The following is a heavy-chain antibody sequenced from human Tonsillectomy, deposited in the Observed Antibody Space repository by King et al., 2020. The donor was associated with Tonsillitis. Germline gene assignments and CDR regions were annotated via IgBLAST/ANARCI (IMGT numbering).Heavy chain of an antibody. CDR1: GFTFDDYA. CDR3: AKDAIPYGGYYYYGMDV. J-gene: IGHJ6*02. CDR2: ISWNSGSI. D-gene: IGHD4-23*01. V-gene: IGHV3-9*01. Sequence: EVQLVESGGGLVQTGRSLRLSCAASGFTFDDYAMHWVRQAPGKGLEWVSGISWNSGSIGYADSVKGRFTISRDNAKNSLYLQMNSLRAEDTALYYCAKDAIPYGGYYYYGMDVWGQGTTVTVSS.